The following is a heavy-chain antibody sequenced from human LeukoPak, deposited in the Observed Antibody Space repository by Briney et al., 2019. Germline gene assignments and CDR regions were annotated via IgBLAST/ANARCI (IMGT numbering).Heavy chain of an antibody. CDR2: IKGKPDGGTT. V-gene: IGHV3-15*01. CDR3: TTDRGITVRPLFDY. CDR1: GFTFNNAW. D-gene: IGHD2/OR15-2a*01. Sequence: PRGSLRLSCAASGFTFNNAWMSWVRQAPGKGLGWVGHIKGKPDGGTTHYAAPVKGRFFISRDDSKNTLYLQINSLKSDDTAVYYCTTDRGITVRPLFDYWGQGTLVTVSS. J-gene: IGHJ4*02.